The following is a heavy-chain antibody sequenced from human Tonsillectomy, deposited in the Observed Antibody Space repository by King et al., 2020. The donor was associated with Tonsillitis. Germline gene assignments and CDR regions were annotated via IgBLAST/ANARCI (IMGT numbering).Heavy chain of an antibody. Sequence: VQLVESGGGLVQPGGSLSLSCAASGFPFSDYDMHWVRQATGGGLEWVSAIGSAGDTYYPGSVKGRFTISRDNAKNLLYLQMSILRAGDTAVYYCAREKVGQRLYDYWGQGTLVTVSS. V-gene: IGHV3-13*01. CDR3: AREKVGQRLYDY. CDR2: IGSAGDT. D-gene: IGHD2-2*02. J-gene: IGHJ4*02. CDR1: GFPFSDYD.